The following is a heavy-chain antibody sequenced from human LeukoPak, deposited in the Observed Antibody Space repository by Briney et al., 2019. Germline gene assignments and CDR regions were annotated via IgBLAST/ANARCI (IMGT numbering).Heavy chain of an antibody. D-gene: IGHD6-6*01. V-gene: IGHV1-18*01. CDR1: GGTFSSYT. CDR2: ISAYNGNT. CDR3: ARGGQYSSSSLPNYFDY. Sequence: ASVKVSCKASGGTFSSYTISWVRQAPGQGLEWMGWISAYNGNTNYAQKLQGRVTMTTDTSTSTAYMELRSLRSDDTAVYYCARGGQYSSSSLPNYFDYWGQGTLVTVSS. J-gene: IGHJ4*02.